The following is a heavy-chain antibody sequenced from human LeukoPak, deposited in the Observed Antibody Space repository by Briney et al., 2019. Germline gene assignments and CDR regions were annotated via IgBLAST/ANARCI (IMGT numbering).Heavy chain of an antibody. CDR3: ARAVTGKFDY. D-gene: IGHD4-17*01. Sequence: GGSLRLSCAASGFTFSSYEMNWVRQAPGKGLEWASYISSSGSTIYYADSVKGRFTISRDNAKNSLYLQMNSLRAEDTAVYYCARAVTGKFDYWGQGTLVTVSS. V-gene: IGHV3-48*03. CDR1: GFTFSSYE. CDR2: ISSSGSTI. J-gene: IGHJ4*02.